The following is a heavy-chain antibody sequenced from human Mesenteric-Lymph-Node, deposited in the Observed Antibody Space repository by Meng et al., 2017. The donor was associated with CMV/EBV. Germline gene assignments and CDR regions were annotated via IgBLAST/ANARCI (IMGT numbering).Heavy chain of an antibody. CDR3: AHSSGIAAAGPFYFDY. CDR1: GFSLSTSGVG. V-gene: IGHV2-5*02. J-gene: IGHJ4*02. D-gene: IGHD6-13*01. CDR2: IYWDDDK. Sequence: QISLKESGPTLVKPTETLTLTCTFSGFSLSTSGVGVGWIRQPPGKALEGLALIYWDDDKRYSPSLKSRVTITKDTSKNQVVLTMTNMDPVDTATYYCAHSSGIAAAGPFYFDYWGQGTLVTVSS.